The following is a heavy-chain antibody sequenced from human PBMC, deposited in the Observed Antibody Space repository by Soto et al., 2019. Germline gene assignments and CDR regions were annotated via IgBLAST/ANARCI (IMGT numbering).Heavy chain of an antibody. Sequence: GGSLRLSCAASGLTCSSVAMGWVRQTQGKGLDWVSAISVSGGSTYYADSVKGRFTISRDNSKNTLYLQMNSLRAEDTAVYYCARYLDTGTTSRYGYWGQGTLVTVSS. J-gene: IGHJ4*02. CDR1: GLTCSSVA. CDR3: ARYLDTGTTSRYGY. CDR2: ISVSGGST. D-gene: IGHD2-2*01. V-gene: IGHV3-23*01.